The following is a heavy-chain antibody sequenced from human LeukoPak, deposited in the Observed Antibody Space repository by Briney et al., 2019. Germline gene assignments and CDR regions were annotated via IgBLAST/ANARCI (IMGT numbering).Heavy chain of an antibody. CDR2: IRYDGSNK. CDR3: AKATAIFGVVIYNAFDI. J-gene: IGHJ3*02. Sequence: PGGSLRLSCAAPGFTFSSYGMHWVRQAPGKGLEWVVFIRYDGSNKYYADSVKGRFTISRDNSKNTLYLQMNSLRAEDTAVYYCAKATAIFGVVIYNAFDIWGQGTMVTVSS. D-gene: IGHD3-3*01. CDR1: GFTFSSYG. V-gene: IGHV3-30*02.